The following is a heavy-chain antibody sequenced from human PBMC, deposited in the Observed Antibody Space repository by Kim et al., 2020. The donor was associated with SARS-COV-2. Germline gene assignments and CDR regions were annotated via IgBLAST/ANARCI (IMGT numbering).Heavy chain of an antibody. Sequence: SVKVSCKASGGTFSSYAISWVRQAPGQGLEWMGGIIPIFGTANYAQKFQGRVTITADESTSTAYMELSSLRSEDTAVYYCARGGTYYYDSSGYMTDYWGQGTLVTVSS. D-gene: IGHD3-22*01. J-gene: IGHJ4*02. CDR2: IIPIFGTA. CDR3: ARGGTYYYDSSGYMTDY. CDR1: GGTFSSYA. V-gene: IGHV1-69*13.